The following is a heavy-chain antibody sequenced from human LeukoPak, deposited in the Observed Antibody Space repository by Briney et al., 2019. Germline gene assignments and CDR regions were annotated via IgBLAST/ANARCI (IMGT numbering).Heavy chain of an antibody. CDR1: GFTFSSYS. CDR2: ISSSSSYI. CDR3: ASYDFWSGYYTVTA. J-gene: IGHJ3*01. Sequence: GGSLRLSCAASGFTFSSYSMNWVRQAPGKGLEWVSSISSSSSYIYYADSVKGRFTISRDNAKNSLYLQMNSLRAEDTAVYYCASYDFWSGYYTVTAWGQGTMVTASS. D-gene: IGHD3-3*01. V-gene: IGHV3-21*01.